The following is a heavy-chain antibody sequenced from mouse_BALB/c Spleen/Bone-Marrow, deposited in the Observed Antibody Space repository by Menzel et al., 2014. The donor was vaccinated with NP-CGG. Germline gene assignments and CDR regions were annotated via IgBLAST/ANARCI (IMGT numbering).Heavy chain of an antibody. V-gene: IGHV5-6-3*01. D-gene: IGHD2-1*01. Sequence: EVKLVESGGGLVQPGGSLKLSCAASGFTFSSYGMSWVRQTPDKRLELVATINSNGGSTYYPDSVKGRFTISRDTAKNTLYLQMSSLKSDETAMYYCVRGNYGNYVDYFDFWGQGTTLTVSS. CDR1: GFTFSSYG. CDR2: INSNGGST. CDR3: VRGNYGNYVDYFDF. J-gene: IGHJ2*01.